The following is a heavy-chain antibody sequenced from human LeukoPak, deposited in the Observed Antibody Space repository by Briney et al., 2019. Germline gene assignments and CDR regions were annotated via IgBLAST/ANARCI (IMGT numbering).Heavy chain of an antibody. D-gene: IGHD5-18*01. CDR1: GGSISSYY. Sequence: SEALSLTCTVSGGSISSYYWSWIRQPAGKGLEWIGRIYTSGSTNYNPSLKSRVTMSVDTSKNQFSLKLSSVTAADTAVYYCARDPMEVQLWYDAFYIWAQGTMVTVSS. CDR3: ARDPMEVQLWYDAFYI. J-gene: IGHJ3*02. CDR2: IYTSGST. V-gene: IGHV4-4*07.